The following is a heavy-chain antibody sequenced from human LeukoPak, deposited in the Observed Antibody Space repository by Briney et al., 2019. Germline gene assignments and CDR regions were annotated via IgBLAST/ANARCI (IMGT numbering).Heavy chain of an antibody. D-gene: IGHD2-15*01. V-gene: IGHV3-23*01. CDR2: ISGSGGST. CDR1: GFTFSSHA. J-gene: IGHJ4*02. Sequence: GGSLRLSCAASGFTFSSHAMSWVRQAPGKGLEWVSAISGSGGSTYYADSVKGRFTISRDNSKNTLYLQMNSLRAEDTAVYYCAKDPLVVVAATDYWGQGTLVTVSS. CDR3: AKDPLVVVAATDY.